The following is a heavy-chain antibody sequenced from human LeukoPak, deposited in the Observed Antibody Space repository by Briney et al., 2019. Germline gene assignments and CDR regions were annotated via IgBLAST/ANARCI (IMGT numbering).Heavy chain of an antibody. CDR3: ARVTGYMVEDYFDY. CDR2: IYYSGST. CDR1: GGSISSYY. D-gene: IGHD6-13*01. J-gene: IGHJ4*02. Sequence: PSETLSLTCTVSGGSISSYYWSWIRQPPGKGLEWIGYIYYSGSTNYKPSLKSRVTISVDTSKNQFSLRLSSVTAADTALYYCARVTGYMVEDYFDYWGQGTLVTVSS. V-gene: IGHV4-59*01.